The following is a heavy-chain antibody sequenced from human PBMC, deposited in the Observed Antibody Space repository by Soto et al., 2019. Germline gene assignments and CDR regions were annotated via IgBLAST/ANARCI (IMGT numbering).Heavy chain of an antibody. CDR2: SSAYNGNT. CDR3: ARDLHGDPYY. CDR1: GYTFTSYG. J-gene: IGHJ4*02. V-gene: IGHV1-18*01. D-gene: IGHD4-17*01. Sequence: QVQLVQSGAEVKKPGASVKVSCKASGYTFTSYGISWGRQAPGQGLVRMGWSSAYNGNTNYVTKLQGRVTMTTDTSTSTGYMELRSMRSDDTAVYYCARDLHGDPYYWGQGTLVTVSS.